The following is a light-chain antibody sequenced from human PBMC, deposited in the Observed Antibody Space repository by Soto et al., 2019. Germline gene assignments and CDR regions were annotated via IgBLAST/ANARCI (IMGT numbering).Light chain of an antibody. Sequence: QAVGTQPPSVSGAPGQRVTISCTGSSSNIGSTYDVQWYQQLPGTAPKLLIHGNTDRPSGVPDRFSGSKSGTSASLAITGLQADDEAEYYCQSYDDSLSVHYVFGTGTKVTVL. V-gene: IGLV1-40*01. CDR2: GNT. CDR1: SSNIGSTYD. CDR3: QSYDDSLSVHYV. J-gene: IGLJ1*01.